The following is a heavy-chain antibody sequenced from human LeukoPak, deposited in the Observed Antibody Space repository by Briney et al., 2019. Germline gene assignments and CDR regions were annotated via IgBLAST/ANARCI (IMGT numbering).Heavy chain of an antibody. CDR1: GFIFDAYG. J-gene: IGHJ4*02. Sequence: PGGSLRLSCAASGFIFDAYGMTWVRQAPGKGLEWVSGINWNGGTTGYADSVKGRFTISRDNAKNSLYLQMSSLRAEDTALYHCARTRYSGSYGGADYWGQGTLVTVSS. CDR3: ARTRYSGSYGGADY. CDR2: INWNGGTT. D-gene: IGHD1-26*01. V-gene: IGHV3-20*01.